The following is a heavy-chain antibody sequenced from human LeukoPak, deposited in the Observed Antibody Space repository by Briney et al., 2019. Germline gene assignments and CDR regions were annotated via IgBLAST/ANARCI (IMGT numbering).Heavy chain of an antibody. Sequence: SETLSLTCTVSGGSISNYYWSWIRQPPGKGLEWIGYIYYSGSTKYNPSLKSRVTISVDTSKNQFSLRLSSVTAADKAVYYCARDSGPWGVFDPWGQGTLVTVSS. CDR2: IYYSGST. CDR1: GGSISNYY. CDR3: ARDSGPWGVFDP. V-gene: IGHV4-59*01. J-gene: IGHJ5*02. D-gene: IGHD3-10*01.